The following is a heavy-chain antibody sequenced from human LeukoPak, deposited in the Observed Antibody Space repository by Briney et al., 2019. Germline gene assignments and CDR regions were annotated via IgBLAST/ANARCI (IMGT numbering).Heavy chain of an antibody. D-gene: IGHD6-19*01. CDR2: INHSGST. V-gene: IGHV4-34*01. J-gene: IGHJ2*01. Sequence: TSSETLSLTCAVYVGSFSGYYWSWIRQPPGKGLEWIGEINHSGSTNYNPSLKSRVTISVDTSKNQFSLKLSSVTAADTAVYYCARQAVAGYWYFDLWGRGTLVTVYS. CDR1: VGSFSGYY. CDR3: ARQAVAGYWYFDL.